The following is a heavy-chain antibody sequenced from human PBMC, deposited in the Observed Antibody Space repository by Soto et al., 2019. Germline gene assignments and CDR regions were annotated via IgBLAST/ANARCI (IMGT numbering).Heavy chain of an antibody. D-gene: IGHD3-16*01. J-gene: IGHJ5*02. Sequence: ASVKVSCKASGYTFTGYYMHWVRQAPGQGLEWMGWINPNSGGTNYAQKFQGWVTMTRDTSISTAYMELSRLRSDDTAVYYCARGLITFGGVFKGDWFDPRGQGTLVTVSS. CDR1: GYTFTGYY. V-gene: IGHV1-2*04. CDR2: INPNSGGT. CDR3: ARGLITFGGVFKGDWFDP.